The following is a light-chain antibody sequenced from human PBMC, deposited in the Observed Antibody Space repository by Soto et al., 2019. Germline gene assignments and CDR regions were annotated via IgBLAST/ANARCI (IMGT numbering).Light chain of an antibody. Sequence: DMEMTQSPSSLSASVGDRVTITCRASQSISNYLNWYQHKPGKVPKLLIYAASSLQSGVPTWFSGSGYGTDFTLTINSLQPEDFATYYCQQSYGTPLTFGGGTKIEIK. V-gene: IGKV1-39*01. CDR1: QSISNY. CDR3: QQSYGTPLT. J-gene: IGKJ4*01. CDR2: AAS.